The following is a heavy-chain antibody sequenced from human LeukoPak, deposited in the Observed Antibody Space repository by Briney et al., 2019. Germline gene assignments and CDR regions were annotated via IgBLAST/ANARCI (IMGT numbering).Heavy chain of an antibody. CDR1: GFTFRSYA. CDR2: ISGSGT. J-gene: IGHJ3*02. D-gene: IGHD6-19*01. V-gene: IGHV3-23*01. Sequence: PGGSPRLSCATSGFTFRSYAMIWVRQAPERGLQWVSGISGSGTYYADFAKGRFTISRDNSKNTLYLQMNSLRAEDTAVYYCAIRARIAVAGQAFDIWGQGTMVTVSS. CDR3: AIRARIAVAGQAFDI.